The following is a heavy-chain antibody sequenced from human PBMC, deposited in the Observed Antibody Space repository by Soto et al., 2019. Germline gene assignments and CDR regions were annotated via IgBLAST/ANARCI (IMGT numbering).Heavy chain of an antibody. D-gene: IGHD6-13*01. CDR2: IYWNDEK. Sequence: QITLKESGPTLVNPTQTLTLTCTFSGLSFSTSGVGVGWVRQPPGKALEWLALIYWNDEKRYSPSLRSRLTITEDTAKNQVVLTLTNVDPVDTATYVCAHRPAVAALGRPYFDPWGQGTLVTVSS. V-gene: IGHV2-5*01. CDR1: GLSFSTSGVG. J-gene: IGHJ4*01. CDR3: AHRPAVAALGRPYFDP.